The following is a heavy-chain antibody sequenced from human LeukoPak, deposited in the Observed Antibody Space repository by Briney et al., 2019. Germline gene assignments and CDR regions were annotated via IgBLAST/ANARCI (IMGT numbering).Heavy chain of an antibody. CDR3: ARALSRGYSYGYSI. D-gene: IGHD5-18*01. CDR1: GYTFTGYY. Sequence: ASVKVSCKASGYTFTGYYMHWVRQAPGQGLEWMGWINPNSGGTNYAQKFQGRVTITADKSTSTAYMELSSLRSEDTAVYYCARALSRGYSYGYSIWGQGTMVTVSS. V-gene: IGHV1-2*02. J-gene: IGHJ3*02. CDR2: INPNSGGT.